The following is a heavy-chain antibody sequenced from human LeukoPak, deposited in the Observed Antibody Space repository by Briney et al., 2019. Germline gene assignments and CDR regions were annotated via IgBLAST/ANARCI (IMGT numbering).Heavy chain of an antibody. V-gene: IGHV3-21*01. Sequence: GGSLRLSCAASGFTFSSYNMHWVRQAPGKGLEWISSISISSSYIYYADSVEGRFTISRDNAKNSLYLQMNSLRAADTAVYYCAREGVSGPDPLGGDAFDIWGQGTMVTVSS. CDR1: GFTFSSYN. CDR2: ISISSSYI. CDR3: AREGVSGPDPLGGDAFDI. D-gene: IGHD1-26*01. J-gene: IGHJ3*02.